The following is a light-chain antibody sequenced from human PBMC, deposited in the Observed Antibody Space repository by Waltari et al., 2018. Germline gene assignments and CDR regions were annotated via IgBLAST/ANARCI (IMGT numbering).Light chain of an antibody. CDR3: SSYAGSNKV. J-gene: IGLJ1*01. V-gene: IGLV2-8*01. Sequence: QSALTQPPSASGSLGQSVTISCTGTSSDVGGYNDVSWYQQHPGKTPKLMIYDVTKRPSGVPDRFSGSKSGNAASLTVSGLQAEDEADYYCSSYAGSNKVFGTGTKVTVL. CDR1: SSDVGGYND. CDR2: DVT.